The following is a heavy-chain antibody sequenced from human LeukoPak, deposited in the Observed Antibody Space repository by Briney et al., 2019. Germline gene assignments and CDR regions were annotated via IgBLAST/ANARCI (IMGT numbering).Heavy chain of an antibody. J-gene: IGHJ4*02. Sequence: PGRSLGLSCAASGFTFSSYGMHWVRQAPGKGLEWVAVISYDGSNKYYADSVKGRFTISRDNSKNTLYLQMNSLRAEDTAVYYCAKHNSVLDYWGQGTLVTVSS. CDR2: ISYDGSNK. CDR1: GFTFSSYG. CDR3: AKHNSVLDY. D-gene: IGHD5-24*01. V-gene: IGHV3-30*18.